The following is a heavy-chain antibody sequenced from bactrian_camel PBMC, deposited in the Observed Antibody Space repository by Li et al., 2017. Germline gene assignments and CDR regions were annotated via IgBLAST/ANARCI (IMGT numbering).Heavy chain of an antibody. D-gene: IGHD1*01. V-gene: IGHV3S63*01. Sequence: VESGGGSVQAGGSLRLSCAISGYTYEYYCFGWFRQAPGQVREGVAALDLDGSTTYADSVKGRFTVYVNKTGDTVYLQMDNLKPEDTGTYSCKTNKWGLPCGDYVQGQGTQVTVS. CDR1: GYTYEYYC. J-gene: IGHJ4*01. CDR2: LDLDGST.